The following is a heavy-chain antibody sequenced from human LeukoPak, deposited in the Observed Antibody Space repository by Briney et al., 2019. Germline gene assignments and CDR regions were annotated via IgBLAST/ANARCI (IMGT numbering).Heavy chain of an antibody. CDR3: ARDQGTSVTAMVGGHFDY. Sequence: GRSLRLSCAASGFTFRGNGMHGVRQAPGKGREWVAIIWYDGSNRYYADSVKGRFTISRDNSKNTLFLQMNSLTAEDTAVYYCARDQGTSVTAMVGGHFDYWGPGTLVTVSS. V-gene: IGHV3-33*01. CDR1: GFTFRGNG. CDR2: IWYDGSNR. J-gene: IGHJ4*02. D-gene: IGHD4-17*01.